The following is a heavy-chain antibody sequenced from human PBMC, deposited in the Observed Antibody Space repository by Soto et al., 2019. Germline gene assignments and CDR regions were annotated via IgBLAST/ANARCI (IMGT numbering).Heavy chain of an antibody. Sequence: ASVKVSCKASGYTFTSYAMHWVRQAPGQRLEWMGRINAINGIANYAQKFQGRVTITADKSTSTAYMELSSLRSEDTAVYYCASPYDYIWGSYRSSAFDIWGQGTMVTVSS. D-gene: IGHD3-16*02. CDR3: ASPYDYIWGSYRSSAFDI. V-gene: IGHV1-3*01. CDR2: INAINGIA. J-gene: IGHJ3*02. CDR1: GYTFTSYA.